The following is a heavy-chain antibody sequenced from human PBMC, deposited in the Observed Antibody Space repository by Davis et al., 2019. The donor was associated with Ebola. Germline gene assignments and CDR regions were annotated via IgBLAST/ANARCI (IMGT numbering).Heavy chain of an antibody. V-gene: IGHV4-39*01. Sequence: MPSETLSPPFPPPAAPFGSSSYNWGGIRQPPGTGLEWLGSIYFSGSTYYNPSLKRRVTISVDTSKNQFSLKLSSVTAADTAVYYCARLRPAAGTIDYWGQGTLVTVSS. D-gene: IGHD6-13*01. CDR2: IYFSGST. CDR3: ARLRPAAGTIDY. J-gene: IGHJ4*02. CDR1: AAPFGSSSYN.